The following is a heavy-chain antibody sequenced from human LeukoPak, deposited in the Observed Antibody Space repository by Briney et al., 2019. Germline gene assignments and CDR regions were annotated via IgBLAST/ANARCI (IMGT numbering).Heavy chain of an antibody. D-gene: IGHD3-10*01. V-gene: IGHV3-9*01. CDR2: MSWNSGSI. Sequence: TLRLSCAASGFTFDDYAMNWVRQAPGKGLEWVSGMSWNSGSIGYADSVKGRFTTSRDNAKNSLYLQMNSLRAEDTAVYYCARLSAMLRGPEAFYYFEYWGQGTLVSVSS. CDR1: GFTFDDYA. CDR3: ARLSAMLRGPEAFYYFEY. J-gene: IGHJ4*02.